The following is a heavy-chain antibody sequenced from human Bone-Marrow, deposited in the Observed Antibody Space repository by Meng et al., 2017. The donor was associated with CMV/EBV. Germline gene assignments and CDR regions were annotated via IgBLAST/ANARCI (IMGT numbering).Heavy chain of an antibody. D-gene: IGHD4/OR15-4a*01. Sequence: QLTLKGSGPALVQPTLTPPLTCTFSGFSFSTSGVGVGWMRPHPGKALEWLALIYWDDYKRYSPSLKSRLTITKDTSNNQVVLMMTNMDPVDTATYYCAHITPRPGCIAYWGQGTLVTVSS. CDR1: GFSFSTSGVG. J-gene: IGHJ4*02. CDR3: AHITPRPGCIAY. V-gene: IGHV2-5*02. CDR2: IYWDDYK.